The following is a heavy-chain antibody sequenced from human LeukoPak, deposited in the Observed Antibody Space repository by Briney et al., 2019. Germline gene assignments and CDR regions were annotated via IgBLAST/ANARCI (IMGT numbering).Heavy chain of an antibody. Sequence: RGASVKVSCKASGYTFTSYGISWVRQAPGQGLEWMGWISAYNGNTNYAQKLQGRVTMTTDTSTITAYMELRSLRSDDTAVYYCARESRRFLPRNAFDIWGQGTMVTVSS. D-gene: IGHD3-3*01. V-gene: IGHV1-18*01. CDR1: GYTFTSYG. J-gene: IGHJ3*02. CDR3: ARESRRFLPRNAFDI. CDR2: ISAYNGNT.